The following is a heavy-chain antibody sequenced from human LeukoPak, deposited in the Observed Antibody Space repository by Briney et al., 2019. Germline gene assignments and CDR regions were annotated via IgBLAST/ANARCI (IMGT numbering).Heavy chain of an antibody. CDR3: ARDLSYSGIDY. CDR1: GFTFSNYA. V-gene: IGHV3-23*01. CDR2: ISGSGGST. Sequence: PGGSLRLSRATSGFTFSNYAMNWVRQAPGKGLEWVSSISGSGGSTYYAGSVKGRFTISRDNAKNALYLQMNSLRAEDTAVYYCARDLSYSGIDYWGQGTLVTVSS. D-gene: IGHD1-26*01. J-gene: IGHJ4*02.